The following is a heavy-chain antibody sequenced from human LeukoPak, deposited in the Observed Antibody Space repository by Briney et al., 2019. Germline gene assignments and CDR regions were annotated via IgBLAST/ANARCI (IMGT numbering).Heavy chain of an antibody. CDR3: ASNSLYGYKGYFYYYMDV. Sequence: GGSLRLSCAASGFTFSSYDMNWVRQAPGKGLEWVSYISSSTANIYYADSVKGRFTISRDNAKNSLYLQMNSLRAEDTAVYYCASNSLYGYKGYFYYYMDVWGKGTTVTVSS. CDR2: ISSSTANI. J-gene: IGHJ6*03. V-gene: IGHV3-48*01. CDR1: GFTFSSYD. D-gene: IGHD5/OR15-5a*01.